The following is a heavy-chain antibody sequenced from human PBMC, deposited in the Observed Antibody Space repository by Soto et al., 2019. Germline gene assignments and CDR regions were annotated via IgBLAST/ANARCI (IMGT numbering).Heavy chain of an antibody. CDR3: ARARLSYNWNYVYYYYGMDV. D-gene: IGHD1-7*01. Sequence: PGESLKISCKGSGYSFTSYWIGWVRQMPGKGLEWMGIIYPGDSDTRYSPSFQGQVTISADKSISTAYLQWSSLKASDTAMYYCARARLSYNWNYVYYYYGMDVWGQGTTVTVSS. CDR1: GYSFTSYW. V-gene: IGHV5-51*01. J-gene: IGHJ6*02. CDR2: IYPGDSDT.